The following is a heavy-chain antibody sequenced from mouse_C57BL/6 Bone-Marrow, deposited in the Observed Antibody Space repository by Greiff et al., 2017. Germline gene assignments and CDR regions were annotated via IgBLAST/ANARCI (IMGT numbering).Heavy chain of an antibody. CDR3: ATRSSMDY. D-gene: IGHD3-1*01. J-gene: IGHJ4*01. V-gene: IGHV1-82*01. CDR2: IYPGDGDT. CDR1: GYAFSSTW. Sequence: VQLQQSGPELVKPGASVKISCKASGYAFSSTWMNWVKQRPGKGLEWIGRIYPGDGDTNYNGKFKGKATLTADKSSSTAYMQLSSLTSEDSAVYFCATRSSMDYWGQGTSVTVSS.